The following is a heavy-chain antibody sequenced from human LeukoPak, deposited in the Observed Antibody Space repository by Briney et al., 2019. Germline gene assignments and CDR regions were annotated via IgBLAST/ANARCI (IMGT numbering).Heavy chain of an antibody. CDR3: ARILDSAWGELGY. CDR2: IRSDGSNK. Sequence: GGSLRLSCAGSGLSFSSYGMHWVRQAPGKGLEWMAFIRSDGSNKYYADSVKGRFTISRDNSKNTLYLQMNSLRAEDTAVYYCARILDSAWGELGYWGQGTLVTVSS. V-gene: IGHV3-30*02. J-gene: IGHJ4*02. D-gene: IGHD6-19*01. CDR1: GLSFSSYG.